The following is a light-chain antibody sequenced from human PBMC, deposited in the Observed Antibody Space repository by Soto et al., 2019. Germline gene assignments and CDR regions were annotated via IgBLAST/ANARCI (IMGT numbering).Light chain of an antibody. CDR2: DVS. V-gene: IGLV2-14*01. Sequence: QSALTQPASVSGSPGQSITISCTGTSSDVGGYKYVSWYQQHPGKAPKLMIYDVSNRPSGVSNRFSASKSGNTASLTISGFQAEDEADYYCTSYTSSSTNVFGTRTKLTVL. J-gene: IGLJ1*01. CDR1: SSDVGGYKY. CDR3: TSYTSSSTNV.